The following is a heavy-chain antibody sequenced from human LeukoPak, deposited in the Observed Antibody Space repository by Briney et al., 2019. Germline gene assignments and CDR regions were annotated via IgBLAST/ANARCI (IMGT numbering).Heavy chain of an antibody. J-gene: IGHJ4*02. Sequence: SVKVSCKASGGTFSSYAVSWVRQAPGQGLEWMGGIIPIFGTANYAQKFQGRVTITTDESTSTAYMELSSLRSEDTAVYYCARGCSGGSCYDYWGQGTLVTVSS. V-gene: IGHV1-69*05. CDR3: ARGCSGGSCYDY. CDR1: GGTFSSYA. CDR2: IIPIFGTA. D-gene: IGHD2-15*01.